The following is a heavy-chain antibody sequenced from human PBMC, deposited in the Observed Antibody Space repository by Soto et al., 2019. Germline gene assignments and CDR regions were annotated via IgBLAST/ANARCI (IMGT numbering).Heavy chain of an antibody. D-gene: IGHD4-17*01. V-gene: IGHV4-31*03. Sequence: QVQLQESGPGLVKPSQTLSLTCTVSGGSISSGGYYWSWIRQHPGNGLEWIGYIYYSGSTYYNPSLKSRVTISVDTSKNQFSLKLSSVTAADTAVYYCARGGENYYYYGMDVWGQGTTVTVSS. CDR3: ARGGENYYYYGMDV. CDR1: GGSISSGGYY. CDR2: IYYSGST. J-gene: IGHJ6*02.